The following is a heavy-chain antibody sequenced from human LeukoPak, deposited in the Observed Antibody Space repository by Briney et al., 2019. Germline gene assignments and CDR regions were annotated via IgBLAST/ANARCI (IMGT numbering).Heavy chain of an antibody. Sequence: SQTLSLTCAISGDSVSSNSAAWNWIRQSPSRGLEWLGRTYYRSKWYNDYAVSVKSRITINPDTSKNQFSLQLNSVTPEDTAVYYCARDTSGEYNWNDASWFDPWGQGTLVTVSS. CDR3: ARDTSGEYNWNDASWFDP. CDR1: GDSVSSNSAA. D-gene: IGHD1-1*01. CDR2: TYYRSKWYN. J-gene: IGHJ5*02. V-gene: IGHV6-1*01.